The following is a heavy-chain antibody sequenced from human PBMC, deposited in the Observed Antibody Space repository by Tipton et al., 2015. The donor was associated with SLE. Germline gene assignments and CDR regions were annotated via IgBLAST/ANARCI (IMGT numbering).Heavy chain of an antibody. CDR3: ARWRGFWSGPLDY. CDR1: GGSISSGSYY. V-gene: IGHV4-39*07. Sequence: TLSLTCTVSGGSISSGSYYWSWIRQPPGKGLEWIGEINHSGSTNYNPSLKSRVTISVDTSKNQFSLKLSSVTAADTAVYYCARWRGFWSGPLDYWGQGTLVTASS. CDR2: INHSGST. D-gene: IGHD3-3*01. J-gene: IGHJ4*02.